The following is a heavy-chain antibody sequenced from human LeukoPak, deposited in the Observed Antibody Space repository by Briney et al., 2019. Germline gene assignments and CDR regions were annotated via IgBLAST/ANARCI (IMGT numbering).Heavy chain of an antibody. J-gene: IGHJ4*02. CDR1: GYTFTGYH. V-gene: IGHV1-2*06. CDR3: ARDYCSSTSCLFDY. Sequence: GASVKVSCKASGYTFTGYHIHWVRQAPGQGLEWMGRINPNSGDTNYAQKFQGRVTMTRDTSISTAYMELSRLRSDDTAVYYCARDYCSSTSCLFDYWDQGTLVTVSS. CDR2: INPNSGDT. D-gene: IGHD2-2*01.